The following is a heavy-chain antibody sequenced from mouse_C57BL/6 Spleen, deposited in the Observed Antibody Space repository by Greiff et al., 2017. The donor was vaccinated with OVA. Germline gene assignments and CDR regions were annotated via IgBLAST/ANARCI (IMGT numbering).Heavy chain of an antibody. Sequence: QVQLQQSGAELARPGASVKLSCKASGYTFTSYGISWVKQRTGQGLEWIGEIYPRSGNTSYNETFKGKATLTADKSSSTAYMELRSLTSEDSAVYFCAPRGYDHTVPYYFDYWGQGTTLTVSS. J-gene: IGHJ2*01. D-gene: IGHD2-2*01. CDR2: IYPRSGNT. CDR1: GYTFTSYG. CDR3: APRGYDHTVPYYFDY. V-gene: IGHV1-81*01.